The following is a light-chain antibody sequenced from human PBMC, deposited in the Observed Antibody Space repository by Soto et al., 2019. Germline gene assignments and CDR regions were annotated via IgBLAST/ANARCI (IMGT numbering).Light chain of an antibody. J-gene: IGLJ3*02. CDR2: EVR. V-gene: IGLV2-23*02. CDR1: SSDIGSYNL. Sequence: QSALTQPASVSGTPGQSITISCSGTSSDIGSYNLVSWYQLHPGKAPKLLIFEVRRLPSGVSSRFSGSKSGNTASLTISGLQAEDEAEYYCSLHAGTDVLVLFGGGTKVTVL. CDR3: SLHAGTDVLVL.